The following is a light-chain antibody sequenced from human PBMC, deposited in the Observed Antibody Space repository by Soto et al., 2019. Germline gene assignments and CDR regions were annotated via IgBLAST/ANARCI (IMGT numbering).Light chain of an antibody. Sequence: EIVLTQSPGTLSLSPGERATLSCRASQSVSSSYLAWYQQKPGQAPRLLIYGASSRATGIPDRFSGSGSGTDFTLTISRMEPEDFAVYYCQQYGSSPTFDGGTMVDIK. CDR3: QQYGSSPT. CDR1: QSVSSSY. J-gene: IGKJ4*01. CDR2: GAS. V-gene: IGKV3-20*01.